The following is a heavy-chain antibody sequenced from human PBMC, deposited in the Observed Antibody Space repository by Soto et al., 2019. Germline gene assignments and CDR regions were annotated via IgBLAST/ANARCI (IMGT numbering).Heavy chain of an antibody. J-gene: IGHJ4*02. CDR3: AKDISGWCQGYFDY. Sequence: EVQLLESGGGLVQPGGSLRLSCAASGITFSNYAMSWVRQAPGKGLEWVSIINNSGGTIYYADSVKGRFTISRDNSKNTLYLQMNSLRAEDTAVYHCAKDISGWCQGYFDYWGQGTLVTVSS. V-gene: IGHV3-23*01. CDR2: INNSGGTI. CDR1: GITFSNYA. D-gene: IGHD6-19*01.